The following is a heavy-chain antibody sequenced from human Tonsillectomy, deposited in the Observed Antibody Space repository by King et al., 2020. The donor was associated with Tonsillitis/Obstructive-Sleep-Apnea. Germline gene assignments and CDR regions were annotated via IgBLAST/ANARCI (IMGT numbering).Heavy chain of an antibody. Sequence: GQLVQSGAEVKKPGSSVKVSCKASGGTFSSYAISWVRQALGQGLEWMGGIIPIFGTANYAQKFQGRVTITADESTSTAYMELSSLRSEDTAVYYCASEAVTTRSYWYFDLWGRGTLVTVSS. V-gene: IGHV1-69*12. J-gene: IGHJ2*01. CDR2: IIPIFGTA. D-gene: IGHD4-17*01. CDR1: GGTFSSYA. CDR3: ASEAVTTRSYWYFDL.